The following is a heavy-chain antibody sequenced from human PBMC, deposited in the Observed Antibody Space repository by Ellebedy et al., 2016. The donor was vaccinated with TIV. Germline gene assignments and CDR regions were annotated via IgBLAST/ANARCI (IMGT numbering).Heavy chain of an antibody. J-gene: IGHJ4*02. V-gene: IGHV3-7*01. D-gene: IGHD6-19*01. Sequence: GESLKISCAASGFTFSNYWMTWVRQAPGKGLEWVANIKQDGSERYYVDSVKGRLAISRDNAKNSLYLQMNSLGDEDTAVYYCARDQWLGRAYYFDYWGQGTLVTVSS. CDR3: ARDQWLGRAYYFDY. CDR2: IKQDGSER. CDR1: GFTFSNYW.